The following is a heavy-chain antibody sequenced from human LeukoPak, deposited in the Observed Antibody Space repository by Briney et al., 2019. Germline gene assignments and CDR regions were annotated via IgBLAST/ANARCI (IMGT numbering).Heavy chain of an antibody. Sequence: GGSLRLSCAASGFTFSSYEMNWVRQAPGKGLEWVSYISSSGSTIYYADSVKGRFTISRDNAKNSLYLQMNSLRAEDTAVYYCGRGGEWFSAGGVFDYWGRGTLVTVSS. V-gene: IGHV3-48*03. CDR2: ISSSGSTI. D-gene: IGHD2-8*01. J-gene: IGHJ4*02. CDR3: GRGGEWFSAGGVFDY. CDR1: GFTFSSYE.